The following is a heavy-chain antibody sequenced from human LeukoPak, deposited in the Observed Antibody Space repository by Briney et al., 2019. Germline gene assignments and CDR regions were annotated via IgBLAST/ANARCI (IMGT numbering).Heavy chain of an antibody. V-gene: IGHV3-30*02. D-gene: IGHD2-15*01. CDR2: IRYDGGVHQ. CDR1: GFTFFTYA. Sequence: GGSLRLSCATSGFTFFTYALHWVRQAPGKGLEWVAFIRYDGGVHQMYADSLKGRFTISRDNSKNTLYLQMNSLRAEDTAVYYCAKGWTPFGYWGQGTLVTVSS. CDR3: AKGWTPFGY. J-gene: IGHJ4*02.